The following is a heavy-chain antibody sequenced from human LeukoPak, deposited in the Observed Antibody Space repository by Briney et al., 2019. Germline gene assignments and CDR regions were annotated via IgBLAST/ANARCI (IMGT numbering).Heavy chain of an antibody. V-gene: IGHV4-4*02. CDR1: GGFITSNYW. Sequence: SGTLSLTCAVSGGFITSNYWWSWVRQSPGKGLGWIGEIYHSGTTNYNPSLKSRVTISVDKSKNQFSLNLISVTPADTAVYYCARDHKSPQYFDPSGGENSFDPWGQGSLVIVSS. J-gene: IGHJ5*01. CDR2: IYHSGTT. CDR3: ARDHKSPQYFDPSGGENSFDP. D-gene: IGHD3-9*01.